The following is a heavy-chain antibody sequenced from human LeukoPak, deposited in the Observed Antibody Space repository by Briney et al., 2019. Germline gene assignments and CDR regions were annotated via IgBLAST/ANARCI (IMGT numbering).Heavy chain of an antibody. CDR2: TYYRSKWYY. Sequence: SQTLSLTCAISGDSVSSKIVAWNWIRPSPSRGLEWLGRTYYRSKWYYDDAVSMKSRITINPDTSKNQFSLQLNSVTPEDTAVYYCARGAVAECDYWGQGTLVTVSS. V-gene: IGHV6-1*01. CDR3: ARGAVAECDY. CDR1: GDSVSSKIVA. J-gene: IGHJ4*02. D-gene: IGHD6-19*01.